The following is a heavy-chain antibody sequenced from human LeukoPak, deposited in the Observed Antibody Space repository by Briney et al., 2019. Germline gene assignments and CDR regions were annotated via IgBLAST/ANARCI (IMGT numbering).Heavy chain of an antibody. CDR2: IRLGGRYI. J-gene: IGHJ4*02. CDR3: ASEETANGGWSPNY. Sequence: RASLRLSCAASGFTFSTYSMNWVRQAPGKGLEWVSSIRLGGRYIKHTDSVKGPYTISRDNAKNSLYLQMNSLRAEDTAVYYCASEETANGGWSPNYWGQGTLVTVSA. D-gene: IGHD6-19*01. CDR1: GFTFSTYS. V-gene: IGHV3-21*01.